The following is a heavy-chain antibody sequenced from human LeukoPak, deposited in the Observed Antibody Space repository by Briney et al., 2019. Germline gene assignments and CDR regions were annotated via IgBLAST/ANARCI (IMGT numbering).Heavy chain of an antibody. Sequence: PSETLSLTCTVSGGSIDSRIYFWGWIRQFPEKGLEWIGNIHYNESTYYNPSLQKRVTMSVDTSNNQFSLRLSSVTAADTAVYYCVRHCPCPPCNWLTPWGQGTLVTVSS. CDR2: IHYNEST. J-gene: IGHJ5*02. V-gene: IGHV4-39*01. CDR1: GGSIDSRIYF. CDR3: VRHCPCPPCNWLTP.